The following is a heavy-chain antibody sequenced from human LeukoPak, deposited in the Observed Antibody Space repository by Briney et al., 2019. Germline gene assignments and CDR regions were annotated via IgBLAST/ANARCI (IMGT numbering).Heavy chain of an antibody. V-gene: IGHV1-69*06. CDR1: GGTFSSYA. D-gene: IGHD6-19*01. J-gene: IGHJ4*02. CDR3: ASRTPSGIAVAGSIDY. Sequence: SVKVSCKASGGTFSSYAISWVRQAPGQGLEWMGRIIPIFGTANYAQKFQGRVRITADKSTSTAYMELSSLRSEDTAVYYCASRTPSGIAVAGSIDYWGQGTLVTVSS. CDR2: IIPIFGTA.